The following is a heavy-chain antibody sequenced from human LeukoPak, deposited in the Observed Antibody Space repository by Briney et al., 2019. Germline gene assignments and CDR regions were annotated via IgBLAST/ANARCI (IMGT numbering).Heavy chain of an antibody. V-gene: IGHV3-30-3*01. CDR2: IAYDGTNR. CDR3: ARESLNPFDS. CDR1: GFTFSSYT. Sequence: GRSLRLSCAASGFTFSSYTMHWVRQAPGKGLEWVAVIAYDGTNRYYADFLKGRFTISRDDSKNTLYLQMNSLRVEDTAVYYCARESLNPFDSWGQGTLVTVSS. J-gene: IGHJ4*02.